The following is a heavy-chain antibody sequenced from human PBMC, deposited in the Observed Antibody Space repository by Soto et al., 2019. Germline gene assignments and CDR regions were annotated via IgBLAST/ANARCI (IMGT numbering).Heavy chain of an antibody. J-gene: IGHJ4*02. CDR3: AKGGSYVDY. CDR1: GFTFSSYG. Sequence: QVQLVESGGGVVQPGRSLRLSCAASGFTFSSYGMHWVRQAPGKGLEWVAVISHDGTNEFYADSVKGRFTISRDNSKNTQYLQRNSLRSEDTAVYSCAKGGSYVDYWGQGTLVTVSS. V-gene: IGHV3-30*18. CDR2: ISHDGTNE.